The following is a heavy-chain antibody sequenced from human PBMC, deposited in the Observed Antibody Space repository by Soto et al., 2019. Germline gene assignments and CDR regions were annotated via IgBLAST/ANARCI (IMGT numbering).Heavy chain of an antibody. CDR1: GFTFDDYA. V-gene: IGHV3-9*01. J-gene: IGHJ4*02. CDR2: ISWNSGSI. D-gene: IGHD1-26*01. CDR3: AKASSGSYPTFDY. Sequence: LRLSCAASGFTFDDYAMHWVRQAPGKGLEWVSGISWNSGSIGYADSEKGRFTISRDNAKNSLYLQMNSLRAEDTALYYCAKASSGSYPTFDYWGQGTLVTVSS.